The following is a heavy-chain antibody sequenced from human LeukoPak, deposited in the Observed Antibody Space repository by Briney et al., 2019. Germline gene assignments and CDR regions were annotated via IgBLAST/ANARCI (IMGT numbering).Heavy chain of an antibody. J-gene: IGHJ5*02. Sequence: GGSLRLSCAASGFTFSSYAMSWVRQAPGKGLEWVSAISGSGGSTYYADSVKGRFTISRDNSKNTLYLQMNSLRAEDTAVYYCAKDREHYGSGSYYNWFDHWGQGTLVTVSS. V-gene: IGHV3-23*01. D-gene: IGHD3-10*01. CDR3: AKDREHYGSGSYYNWFDH. CDR1: GFTFSSYA. CDR2: ISGSGGST.